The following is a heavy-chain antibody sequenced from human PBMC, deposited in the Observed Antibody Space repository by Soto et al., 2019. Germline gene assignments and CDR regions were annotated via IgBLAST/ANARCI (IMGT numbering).Heavy chain of an antibody. D-gene: IGHD7-27*01. CDR1: GGSISAVNYC. CDR3: ASGPSGDKVDY. V-gene: IGHV4-30-4*01. CDR2: ISTGGTT. J-gene: IGHJ4*02. Sequence: QVHLQESGPGLVKPSQTLSLTCTVSGGSISAVNYCWRWIRQSPDKGLEWIGHISTGGTTYYNPSLRXRXAXSXXTSKTQVSLNLNSCSPADTAVYYCASGPSGDKVDYWGQGTLVTVSS.